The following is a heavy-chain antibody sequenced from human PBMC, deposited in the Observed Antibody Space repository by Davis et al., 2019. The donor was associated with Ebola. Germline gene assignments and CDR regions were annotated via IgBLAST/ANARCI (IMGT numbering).Heavy chain of an antibody. Sequence: PGGSLRLSCAASGFTFSNHAMNWVRQAPGKGLEWVSSISASSNTYYADSVKGRFTISRDNSKNTLYLQMDSLRAEDTAVYYCARVAGGHYLDAFDIWGQGTMVTVSS. CDR3: ARVAGGHYLDAFDI. CDR1: GFTFSNHA. V-gene: IGHV3-23*01. CDR2: ISASSNT. D-gene: IGHD4-17*01. J-gene: IGHJ3*02.